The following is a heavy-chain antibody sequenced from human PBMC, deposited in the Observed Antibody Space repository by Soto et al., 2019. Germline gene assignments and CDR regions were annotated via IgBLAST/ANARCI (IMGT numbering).Heavy chain of an antibody. V-gene: IGHV3-21*04. D-gene: IGHD3-10*01. Sequence: GGSLRLSCAASGFTFSSYSMNWVRQAPGKGLEWVSSISSSSSYIYYADSVKGRFTISRDNAKNSLYLQMNSLRAEDTAVYYCARDPRNGYGSGSYYYYYGMDVWGQGTTVTVSS. CDR3: ARDPRNGYGSGSYYYYYGMDV. CDR2: ISSSSSYI. J-gene: IGHJ6*02. CDR1: GFTFSSYS.